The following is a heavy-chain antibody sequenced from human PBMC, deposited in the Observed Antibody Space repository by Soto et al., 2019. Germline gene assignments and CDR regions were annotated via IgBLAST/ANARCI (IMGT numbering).Heavy chain of an antibody. CDR3: ARHAPSFRFRFTDYYYYYMDV. CDR1: GGSISTYY. Sequence: PSETMDLTCTVSGGSISTYYGSWIRQPPKKGLEWIGYIYYTGSTNYNPSLKSRVTISVDTSKNQFSLRLSSVTAADTAVYYCARHAPSFRFRFTDYYYYYMDVWGKGTTVTVSS. J-gene: IGHJ6*03. CDR2: IYYTGST. V-gene: IGHV4-59*08. D-gene: IGHD3-3*01.